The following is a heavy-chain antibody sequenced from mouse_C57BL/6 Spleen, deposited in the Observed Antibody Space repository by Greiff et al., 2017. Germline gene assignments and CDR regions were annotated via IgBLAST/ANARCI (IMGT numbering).Heavy chain of an antibody. CDR3: ARSGDYDPGGFDY. D-gene: IGHD2-4*01. CDR1: GFNIKDYY. CDR2: IDPEDGET. Sequence: EVQLQQSGAELVKPGASVKLSCTASGFNIKDYYMHWVKQRTEQGLEWIGRIDPEDGETKYAPKFPGKATITADTSSNTAYLQLSSLTSEDTAVYYCARSGDYDPGGFDYWGQGTTLTVSS. J-gene: IGHJ2*01. V-gene: IGHV14-2*01.